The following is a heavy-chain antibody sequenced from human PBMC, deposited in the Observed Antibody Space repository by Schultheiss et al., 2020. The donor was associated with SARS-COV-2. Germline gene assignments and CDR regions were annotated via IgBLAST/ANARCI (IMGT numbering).Heavy chain of an antibody. CDR2: IFASGST. CDR3: ARGSTMGTP. J-gene: IGHJ5*02. Sequence: SETLSLTCTVSGGSISRGSYYWTWVRQPAGKGLEWIGRIFASGSTNYNPSLKSRVTISVDTSKNQFSLKLTSVTPADTAVYYCARGSTMGTPWGHGTLVTVSS. V-gene: IGHV4-61*02. D-gene: IGHD5/OR15-5a*01. CDR1: GGSISRGSYY.